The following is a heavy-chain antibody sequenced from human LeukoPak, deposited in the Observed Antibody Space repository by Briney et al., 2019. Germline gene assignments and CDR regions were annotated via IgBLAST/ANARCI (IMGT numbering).Heavy chain of an antibody. V-gene: IGHV4-30-4*01. Sequence: SQTLSLTCTVSGGSISSGDYYWSWIRQPPGKGLEWIGYIYYSGSTHYNPSLKSRVTISVDTSKNQFSLKLSSVTAADTAVYYCARGSVGATRYNWFDPWGQGTLVTVSS. CDR3: ARGSVGATRYNWFDP. CDR2: IYYSGST. CDR1: GGSISSGDYY. J-gene: IGHJ5*02. D-gene: IGHD1-26*01.